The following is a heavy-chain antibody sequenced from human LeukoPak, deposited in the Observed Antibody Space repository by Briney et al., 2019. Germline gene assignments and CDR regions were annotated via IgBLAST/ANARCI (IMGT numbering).Heavy chain of an antibody. CDR2: IYYSGST. V-gene: IGHV4-34*01. J-gene: IGHJ4*02. Sequence: PSETLSLTCAVYGGSFSPYYWGWVRQPPGKGLEWIGNIYYSGSTYYNASLESRVTISIDTSKNQFSLKMNSVTAADTAMYYCAKSGGYGLIDYWGQGTLVTVSS. CDR3: AKSGGYGLIDY. D-gene: IGHD1-26*01. CDR1: GGSFSPYY.